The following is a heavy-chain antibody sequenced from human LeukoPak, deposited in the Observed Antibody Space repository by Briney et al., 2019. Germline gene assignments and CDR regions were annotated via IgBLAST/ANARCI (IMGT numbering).Heavy chain of an antibody. CDR1: GGSISSSSYY. CDR3: ARHGYSYGI. J-gene: IGHJ4*02. V-gene: IGHV4-39*01. D-gene: IGHD5-18*01. Sequence: PSETLSLTCTVSGGSISSSSYYWGWIRQPPGTGLEWIGSIYYSGSTYYNPSLKSRVTISVDTSKNQFSLKLSSVTAADTAVYYCARHGYSYGIWGQGTLVTVSS. CDR2: IYYSGST.